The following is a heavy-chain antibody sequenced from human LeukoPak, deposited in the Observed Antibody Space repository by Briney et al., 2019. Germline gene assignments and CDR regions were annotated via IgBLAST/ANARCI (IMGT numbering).Heavy chain of an antibody. D-gene: IGHD3-22*01. V-gene: IGHV3-53*01. Sequence: GGSLRLSCAATRFTVSSNYMSWVRQAPGKGLEGVSVIYSGGSTYYADSVKGRFTISRDNAKNSLYLQMNSLRAEDTAVYYCASASTPRITMVVVVPDAFDIWGQGTMVTVSS. CDR3: ASASTPRITMVVVVPDAFDI. CDR1: RFTVSSNY. J-gene: IGHJ3*02. CDR2: IYSGGST.